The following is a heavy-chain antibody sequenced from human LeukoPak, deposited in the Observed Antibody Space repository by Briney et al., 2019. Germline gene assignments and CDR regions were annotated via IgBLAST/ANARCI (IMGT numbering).Heavy chain of an antibody. CDR1: GFTFSSYA. CDR2: ISGSGGST. V-gene: IGHV3-23*01. J-gene: IGHJ4*02. CDR3: ARDGIAARIRGCIDY. Sequence: GGSLRLSCAASGFTFSSYAMSWVRQAPGKGLEWVSGISGSGGSTYYADSVKGRFTISRDNSKNTLYLQMNSLRADDTAVYYCARDGIAARIRGCIDYWGQGTLVTVSS. D-gene: IGHD6-13*01.